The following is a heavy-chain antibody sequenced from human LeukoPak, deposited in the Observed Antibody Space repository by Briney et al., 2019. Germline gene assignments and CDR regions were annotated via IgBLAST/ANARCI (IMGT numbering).Heavy chain of an antibody. CDR3: ANLRESFWIPEFDY. V-gene: IGHV3-23*01. CDR1: GFTFSSYG. J-gene: IGHJ4*02. D-gene: IGHD1-1*01. Sequence: GGSLRLSCAASGFTFSSYGMSWVRQGPGKGLMWVSRIDNDGGSTVYADSVKGRFTISRDNSKNTLYLQMNSLRAEDTAVYYCANLRESFWIPEFDYWGQGTLVTVSS. CDR2: IDNDGGST.